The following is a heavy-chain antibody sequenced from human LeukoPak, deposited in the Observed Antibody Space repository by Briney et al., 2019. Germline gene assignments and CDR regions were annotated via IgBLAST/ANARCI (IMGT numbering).Heavy chain of an antibody. Sequence: PGGSLRLSCATSGFTFSSYERNWVRQAPGKGLEWISYITTSGTTTYYADSVKGRFTISRDNGKTALSLQKNSLRAEDTAVYYCVVHSATSCYWGQGTLVTVSS. J-gene: IGHJ4*02. CDR1: GFTFSSYE. CDR3: VVHSATSCY. CDR2: ITTSGTTT. D-gene: IGHD1-26*01. V-gene: IGHV3-48*03.